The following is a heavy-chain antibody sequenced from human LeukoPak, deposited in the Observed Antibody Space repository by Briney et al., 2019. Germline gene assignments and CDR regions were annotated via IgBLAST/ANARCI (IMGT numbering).Heavy chain of an antibody. CDR1: GGSFSGYY. D-gene: IGHD3-16*02. V-gene: IGHV4-34*01. Sequence: SETLSLTCAVYGGSFSGYYWSWIRQPPGKGLEWTGEINHSGSTNYNPSLKSRVTISVDTSKNQFSLKLSSVTAADTAVYYCARRRYDYVWGSYRYQYFDYWGQGTLVTVPS. J-gene: IGHJ4*02. CDR2: INHSGST. CDR3: ARRRYDYVWGSYRYQYFDY.